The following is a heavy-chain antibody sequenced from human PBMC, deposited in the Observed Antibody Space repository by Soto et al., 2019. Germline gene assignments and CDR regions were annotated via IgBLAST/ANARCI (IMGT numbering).Heavy chain of an antibody. Sequence: QVQLQQSGPGLVKPSQTLSLTCTVSGGSISYEYYHWTWIRQSPGKGLEWIGYIHYSGSIIYNPSFQSRVTISVDTSKNQFSLQLSSVTAADTAVYFCAREDDGGDRDYYGLDVLGQGTTVTVSS. CDR3: AREDDGGDRDYYGLDV. CDR2: IHYSGSI. J-gene: IGHJ6*02. V-gene: IGHV4-30-4*08. D-gene: IGHD2-21*02. CDR1: GGSISYEYYH.